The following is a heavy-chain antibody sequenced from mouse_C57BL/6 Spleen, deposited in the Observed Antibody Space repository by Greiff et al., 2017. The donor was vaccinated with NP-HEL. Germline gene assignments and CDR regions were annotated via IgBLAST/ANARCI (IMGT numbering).Heavy chain of an antibody. CDR1: GFTFSSYG. V-gene: IGHV5-6*01. J-gene: IGHJ2*01. Sequence: EVQVVESGGDLVKPGGSLKLSCAASGFTFSSYGMSWVRQTPDKRLEWVATISSGGSYTYYPDSVKGRFTISRDNAKNTLYLQMSSLKSEDTAMYYCAILYYYGSSYLFDYWGQGTTLTVSS. D-gene: IGHD1-1*01. CDR2: ISSGGSYT. CDR3: AILYYYGSSYLFDY.